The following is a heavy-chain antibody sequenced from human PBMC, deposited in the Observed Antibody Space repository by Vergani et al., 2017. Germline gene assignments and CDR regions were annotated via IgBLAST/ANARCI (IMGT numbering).Heavy chain of an antibody. CDR3: AGERGVRGVIIGGWFDP. CDR2: IYHSGST. D-gene: IGHD3-10*01. CDR1: GYSISSGYY. Sequence: QVQLQESGPGLVKPSETLSLTCTVSGYSISSGYYWGWIRQPPGKGLEWIGSIYHSGSTYYNPSLKSRVTISVDTSKNQFSLKLISVTAADTAVYFCAGERGVRGVIIGGWFDPWGQGTLVTVSS. V-gene: IGHV4-38-2*02. J-gene: IGHJ5*02.